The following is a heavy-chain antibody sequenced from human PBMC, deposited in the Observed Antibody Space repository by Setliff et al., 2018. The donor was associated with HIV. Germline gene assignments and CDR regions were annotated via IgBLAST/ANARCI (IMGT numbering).Heavy chain of an antibody. J-gene: IGHJ3*02. Sequence: ASVKVSCKVSGYTLTELSRHWVRQAPGKGLEWMGGFDPEDGNTIYAQKFQGRVTMTADTSTDTAYMELSGLRSEDTAVYYCATVSHTNVAAHDAFDIWGQETMVTVSS. CDR1: GYTLTELS. CDR2: FDPEDGNT. V-gene: IGHV1-24*01. D-gene: IGHD6-19*01. CDR3: ATVSHTNVAAHDAFDI.